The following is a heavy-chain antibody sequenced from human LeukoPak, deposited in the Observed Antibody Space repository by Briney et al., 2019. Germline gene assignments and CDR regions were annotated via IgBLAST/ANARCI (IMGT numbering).Heavy chain of an antibody. V-gene: IGHV3-23*01. CDR2: IAATGGST. D-gene: IGHD2-15*01. CDR3: AKRFCSGGNCYPKTFDY. Sequence: PGGSLRFSGAASGFTFSSYTMTWVRQAPGMGLEWVSTIAATGGSTYYADSVKGRFTISRDNSKNTLYLQMNSLRADDTALYYCAKRFCSGGNCYPKTFDYWGQGTLVTVSS. CDR1: GFTFSSYT. J-gene: IGHJ4*02.